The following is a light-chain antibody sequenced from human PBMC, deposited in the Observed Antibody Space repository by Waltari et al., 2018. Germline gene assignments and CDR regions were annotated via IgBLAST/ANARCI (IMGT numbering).Light chain of an antibody. V-gene: IGKV4-1*01. Sequence: DIVMTQSPESLAVSLGERATINCKSSQSVLYSSNNKNYLAWYQQKPGQHPKLLIYWASTRESGVPDRFSGSGSGTYFTLIISSLQAEDVAVYYCQQYYRTPLTFGGGTKVEIK. CDR2: WAS. J-gene: IGKJ4*01. CDR3: QQYYRTPLT. CDR1: QSVLYSSNNKNY.